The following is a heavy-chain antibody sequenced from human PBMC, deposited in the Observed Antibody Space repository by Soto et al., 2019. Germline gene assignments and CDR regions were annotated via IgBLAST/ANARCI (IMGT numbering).Heavy chain of an antibody. CDR3: AMVRGVIRVLTEIPKDYYYYGMDV. CDR1: GYSFTSYW. Sequence: GESLKISCKGSGYSFTSYWISWVRQMPGKGLEGMGRIDPSDCYTNYSPSFQGHVTISANNSISTAYLQWSSLKASDTAMYYCAMVRGVIRVLTEIPKDYYYYGMDVWGQGXTVTVSS. CDR2: IDPSDCYT. V-gene: IGHV5-10-1*01. D-gene: IGHD3-10*01. J-gene: IGHJ6*02.